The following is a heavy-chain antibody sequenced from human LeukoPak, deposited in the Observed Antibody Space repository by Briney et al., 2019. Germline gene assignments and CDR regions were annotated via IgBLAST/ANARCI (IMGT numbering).Heavy chain of an antibody. J-gene: IGHJ4*02. CDR1: GGSISGYY. CDR3: ASLRYFDWLSPYFDY. Sequence: SETLSLTCTVSGGSISGYYWSWIRQPPGKGLEWIGYIYYSGSTNYNPSLKSRVTISVDTSKNQFSLKLSSVTAADTAVYYCASLRYFDWLSPYFDYWGQGTLVTVSS. CDR2: IYYSGST. V-gene: IGHV4-59*08. D-gene: IGHD3-9*01.